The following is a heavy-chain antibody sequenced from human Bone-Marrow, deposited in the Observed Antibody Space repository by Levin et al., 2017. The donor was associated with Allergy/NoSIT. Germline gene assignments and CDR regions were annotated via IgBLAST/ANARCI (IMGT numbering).Heavy chain of an antibody. V-gene: IGHV3-30-3*01. CDR1: GFTFSSYA. CDR2: ISYDGSNK. J-gene: IGHJ4*02. CDR3: AGAADFDY. D-gene: IGHD6-25*01. Sequence: GGSLRLSCAASGFTFSSYAMHWVRQAPGKGLEWVAVISYDGSNKYYADSVKGRFTISRDNSKNTLYLQMNSLRAEDTAVYYCAGAADFDYWGQGTLVTVSS.